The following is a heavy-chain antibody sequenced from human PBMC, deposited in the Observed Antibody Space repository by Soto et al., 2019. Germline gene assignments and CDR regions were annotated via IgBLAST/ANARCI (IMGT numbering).Heavy chain of an antibody. J-gene: IGHJ4*02. CDR2: INPDGSEQ. Sequence: EVQLVEAGGGLVQPGGSLRVSCAASGFSFSTYYMNWVRQAPEKGLEWVAAINPDGSEQYYLDSVKGRFTISRDNAKNSLYLQMNSLRDADTALYYCTRVKPAASDYWGQGTPVTVSS. CDR3: TRVKPAASDY. CDR1: GFSFSTYY. D-gene: IGHD2-2*01. V-gene: IGHV3-7*01.